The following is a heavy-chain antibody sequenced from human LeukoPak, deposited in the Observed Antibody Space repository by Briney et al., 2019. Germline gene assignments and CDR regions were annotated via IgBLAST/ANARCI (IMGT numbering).Heavy chain of an antibody. Sequence: GGSLRLSCAASGFTFSSYAMSWVRQAPGKGLEWVSAISGSGGSTYYADSVKGRFTISRDNSKNTLYLQMNSLRAEDTAVYYCAIDLLYYYGSGSYGGTFDYWGQGTLVTVSS. J-gene: IGHJ4*02. CDR2: ISGSGGST. D-gene: IGHD3-10*01. CDR3: AIDLLYYYGSGSYGGTFDY. V-gene: IGHV3-23*01. CDR1: GFTFSSYA.